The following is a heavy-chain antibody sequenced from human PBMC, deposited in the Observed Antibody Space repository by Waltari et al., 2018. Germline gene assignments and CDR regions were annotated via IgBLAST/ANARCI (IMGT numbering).Heavy chain of an antibody. V-gene: IGHV4-34*01. D-gene: IGHD6-19*01. CDR1: GGSFSGYY. Sequence: QVQLQQWGAGLLKPSETLSLTCAVYGGSFSGYYWSWIRQPPGKGLEWIGEINHSGSTNYNPSLKSRVTISVDTSKNQFSLKLSSVTAADTAVYYCAREIAVAGFYYYYGMDVWGQGTTVTVSS. CDR3: AREIAVAGFYYYYGMDV. J-gene: IGHJ6*02. CDR2: INHSGST.